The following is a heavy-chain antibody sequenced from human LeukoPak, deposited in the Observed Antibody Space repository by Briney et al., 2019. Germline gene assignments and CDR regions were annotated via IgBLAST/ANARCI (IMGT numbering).Heavy chain of an antibody. D-gene: IGHD6-6*01. V-gene: IGHV3-30*02. CDR1: GFSVNNNY. Sequence: GGSLRLSCTASGFSVNNNYISWVRQAPGKGLEWVAFIRYDGSNKYYADSVKGRFTISRDNSKNTLYLQMNSLRAEDTAVYYCAKDRTAGRRGVDLWGQGTLVTVSS. CDR3: AKDRTAGRRGVDL. CDR2: IRYDGSNK. J-gene: IGHJ2*01.